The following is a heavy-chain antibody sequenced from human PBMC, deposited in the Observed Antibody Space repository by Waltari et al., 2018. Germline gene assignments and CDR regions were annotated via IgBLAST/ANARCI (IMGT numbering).Heavy chain of an antibody. CDR1: GLTFSNRA. J-gene: IGHJ5*01. CDR3: AKEGGRWLVANWVDF. V-gene: IGHV3-23*01. Sequence: EAQLLESGGAFVHPGGSLRLSCVVSGLTFSNRAMSWVRTARGKGLEWVSGISGSGETTYYAEAVKGRFTISRDNSKNMLYLQMRSLRGDDTAVYYCAKEGGRWLVANWVDFWGQGTLVTVSS. D-gene: IGHD6-19*01. CDR2: ISGSGETT.